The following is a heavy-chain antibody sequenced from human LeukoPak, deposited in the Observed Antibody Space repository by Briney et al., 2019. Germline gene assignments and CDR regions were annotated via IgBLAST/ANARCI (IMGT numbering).Heavy chain of an antibody. D-gene: IGHD3-10*01. CDR1: GFTLSSYA. V-gene: IGHV3-23*01. CDR2: ISGSRGST. Sequence: GGSLRHSRAASGFTLSSYAMSWVRPAPGKGLEWVSAISGSRGSTKHADSVKGRFTISRDNSKNTLYLQMNSLRAEDTAVYYCASSRKGWFGESTKPPYYFDYWGQGTLVTVSS. CDR3: ASSRKGWFGESTKPPYYFDY. J-gene: IGHJ4*02.